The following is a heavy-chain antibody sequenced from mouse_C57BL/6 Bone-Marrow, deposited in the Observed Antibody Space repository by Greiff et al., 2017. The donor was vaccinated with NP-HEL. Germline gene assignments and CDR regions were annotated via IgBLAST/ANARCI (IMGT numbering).Heavy chain of an antibody. V-gene: IGHV2-2*01. CDR3: ARNPPSYYGSSYDYAMDY. J-gene: IGHJ4*01. D-gene: IGHD1-1*01. CDR2: IWSGGST. CDR1: GFSLTSYG. Sequence: VHLQESGPGLVQPSQSLSITCTVSGFSLTSYGVHWVRQSPGKGLEWLGVIWSGGSTDYNAAFISRLSISKDNSKSQVFFKMNSLQADDTAIYYCARNPPSYYGSSYDYAMDYWGQGTSVTVSS.